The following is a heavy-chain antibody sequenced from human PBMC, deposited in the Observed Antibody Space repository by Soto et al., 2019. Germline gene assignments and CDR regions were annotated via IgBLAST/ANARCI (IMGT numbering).Heavy chain of an antibody. V-gene: IGHV4-4*02. Sequence: SETRSRTCAVCVDCIISNNWWICVRQPPGEGLEWIGEIYPSGSTKYNPSLRSRVTRSLDKSKNQFSLKLSSVTASDTAMYYRDSSNNYNRCDPWGQGNRVTVSS. J-gene: IGHJ5*01. CDR3: DSSNNYNRCDP. D-gene: IGHD2-2*01. CDR1: VDCIISNNW. CDR2: IYPSGST.